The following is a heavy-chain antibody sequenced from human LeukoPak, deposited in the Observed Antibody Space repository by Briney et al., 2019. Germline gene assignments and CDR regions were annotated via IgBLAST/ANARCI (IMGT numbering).Heavy chain of an antibody. CDR3: ARAAKGYFYVMDV. CDR1: GDSVSSNSAA. CDR2: TYYRSKWFN. V-gene: IGHV6-1*01. J-gene: IGHJ6*02. Sequence: SQTLSLTCAISGDSVSSNSAAWNWIRQSPSRGLEWLGATYYRSKWFNDYAVSVKSRMTINPDTSNNQFSLHLNSVTPEDTAVYYCARAAKGYFYVMDVWGQGTTVTVSS.